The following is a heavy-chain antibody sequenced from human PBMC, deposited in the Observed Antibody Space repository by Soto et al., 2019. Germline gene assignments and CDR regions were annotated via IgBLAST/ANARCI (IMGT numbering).Heavy chain of an antibody. V-gene: IGHV4-34*01. CDR3: ARPIAVAGTVWIDP. J-gene: IGHJ5*02. CDR2: INHSGST. Sequence: PSETLSLTCAVYGGSFSGYYWSWIRQPPGKGLEWIGEINHSGSTNYNPSLKSRVTISVDTSKNQFSLKLSSVTAADTAVYYCARPIAVAGTVWIDPWGQGTLVTVSS. CDR1: GGSFSGYY. D-gene: IGHD6-19*01.